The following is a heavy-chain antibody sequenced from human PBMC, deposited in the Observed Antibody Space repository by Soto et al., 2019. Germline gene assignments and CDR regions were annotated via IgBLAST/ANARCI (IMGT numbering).Heavy chain of an antibody. J-gene: IGHJ4*02. D-gene: IGHD3-22*01. CDR2: LFYIGST. Sequence: QVQLQESGPGLVKPSETLSLTCTVSGGSGSSDDYYWSWIRQSPGTGLESIGYLFYIGSTSYNPSLKSRVTTPVDTSKNQFSLRLSSVTAADTAVYYCARDRHYYDSGGYYYHLDNWGQGTLVTVSS. V-gene: IGHV4-61*08. CDR1: GGSGSSDDYY. CDR3: ARDRHYYDSGGYYYHLDN.